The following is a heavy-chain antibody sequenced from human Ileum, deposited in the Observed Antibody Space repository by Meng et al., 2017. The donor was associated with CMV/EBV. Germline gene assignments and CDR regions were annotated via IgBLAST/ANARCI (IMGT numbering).Heavy chain of an antibody. CDR3: ARGVVGNWFDP. Sequence: SCKACGYTLDSYDINWVRQATGQGLEWMGWMNPNSGNTGYAQKFQGRVTMTRNTSISTAYMELSSLRSEDTAVYYCARGVVGNWFDPWGQGTLVTVSS. V-gene: IGHV1-8*01. J-gene: IGHJ5*02. CDR1: GYTLDSYD. CDR2: MNPNSGNT. D-gene: IGHD6-6*01.